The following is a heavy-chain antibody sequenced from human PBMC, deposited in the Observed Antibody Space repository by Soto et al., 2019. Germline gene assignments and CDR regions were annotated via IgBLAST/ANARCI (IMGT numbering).Heavy chain of an antibody. CDR1: GFTFSSYS. CDR2: ISSSSSYI. V-gene: IGHV3-21*01. Sequence: EVQLVESGGGLVKPGGSLRLSCAASGFTFSSYSLNWVRQAPGKGLEWVSSISSSSSYIYYADSVKGRFTISRDNAKNSLYLQMNSLRAEDTAVYYCAREGELRWQLVRFPYYGMDVWGQGTTVTVSS. D-gene: IGHD6-6*01. CDR3: AREGELRWQLVRFPYYGMDV. J-gene: IGHJ6*02.